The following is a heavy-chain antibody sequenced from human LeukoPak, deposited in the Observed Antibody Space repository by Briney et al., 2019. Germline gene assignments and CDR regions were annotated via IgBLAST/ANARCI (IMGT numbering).Heavy chain of an antibody. D-gene: IGHD3-3*01. CDR3: ARARAIYYDFWSGYPYMDV. CDR2: INHSGST. CDR1: GGPFSGYY. Sequence: PSETLSLTCAVYGGPFSGYYWSWIRQPPGKGLEWIGEINHSGSTNYNPSLKSRVTISVDTSKNQFSLKLSSVTAADTAVYYCARARAIYYDFWSGYPYMDVWGKGTTVTVSS. J-gene: IGHJ6*03. V-gene: IGHV4-34*01.